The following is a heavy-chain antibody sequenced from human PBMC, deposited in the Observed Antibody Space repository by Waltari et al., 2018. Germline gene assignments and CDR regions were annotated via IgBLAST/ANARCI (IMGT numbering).Heavy chain of an antibody. J-gene: IGHJ4*02. CDR1: GFTFSSYW. Sequence: EVQLVESGGGLVQPGGSLRLSCAASGFTFSSYWMHWVRQAPGKGVVWVSRINSDGSSTNYADSVKGRFTISRDNAKNTLYLQMNSLRVDDTAVYYCARRSVGAAPYYFDYWGQGTLVTVSS. D-gene: IGHD1-26*01. V-gene: IGHV3-74*01. CDR3: ARRSVGAAPYYFDY. CDR2: INSDGSST.